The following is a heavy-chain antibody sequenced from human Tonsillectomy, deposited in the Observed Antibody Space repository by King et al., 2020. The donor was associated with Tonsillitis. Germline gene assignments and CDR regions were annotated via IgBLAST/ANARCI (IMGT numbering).Heavy chain of an antibody. CDR1: GFTFSDYY. CDR2: ISSSGSTI. D-gene: IGHD2-2*02. J-gene: IGHJ4*02. V-gene: IGHV3-11*01. CDR3: ARGRFCSSTSCYTRFLVNY. Sequence: VQLVESGGGLVKPGGSLRLSCAASGFTFSDYYMSWIRQAPGKGLEWVSYISSSGSTIYSADSVKGRFTIPRDNAKNSLYLQMNSLRAEDTAVNYCARGRFCSSTSCYTRFLVNYWGQGTLVTVSS.